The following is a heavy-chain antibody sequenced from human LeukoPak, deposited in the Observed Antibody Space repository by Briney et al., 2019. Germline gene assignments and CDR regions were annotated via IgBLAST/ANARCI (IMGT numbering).Heavy chain of an antibody. CDR3: ARGSGRGSLMDV. J-gene: IGHJ6*03. CDR1: GFTFSSYS. V-gene: IGHV3-21*04. D-gene: IGHD6-25*01. CDR2: ISSSSSYI. Sequence: GGSLRLSCAASGFTFSSYSMNWVRQAPGKGLEWVSSISSSSSYIYYADSVKGRFTISRDNAKNSLYLQMNSLRAEDTAFYYCARGSGRGSLMDVWGKGTTVTVSS.